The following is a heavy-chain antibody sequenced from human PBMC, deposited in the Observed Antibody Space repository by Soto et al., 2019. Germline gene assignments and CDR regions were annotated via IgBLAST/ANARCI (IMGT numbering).Heavy chain of an antibody. V-gene: IGHV1-69*06. CDR2: IIPIFGTA. CDR1: GGTFSSYA. CDR3: AREPRRDDRSGYFDY. Sequence: QVQLVQSGAEVKKPGSSVKVSCKASGGTFSSYAISWVRQAPGQGLEWMGGIIPIFGTANYAQKFQGRVTITADKPTSTAYMELSSLRAEDTAVYYCAREPRRDDRSGYFDYWGQGTLVTVSS. D-gene: IGHD3-22*01. J-gene: IGHJ4*02.